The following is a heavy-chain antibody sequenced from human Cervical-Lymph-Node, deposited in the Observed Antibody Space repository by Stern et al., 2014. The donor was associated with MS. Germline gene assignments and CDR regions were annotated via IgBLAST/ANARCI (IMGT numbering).Heavy chain of an antibody. CDR2: ITYDGSNK. CDR1: GFTFSSYA. V-gene: IGHV3-30-3*01. Sequence: QVQLVESGGGVVQPGRSLRLSCAASGFTFSSYAMHWVRQAPGKGLEWAAVITYDGSNKYYADSVNGRFTISRDDSKNTVYLQMNSLRAEDSAVFYCARQRIPGGYYYGMDVWGQGTTVTVSS. D-gene: IGHD1-1*01. J-gene: IGHJ6*02. CDR3: ARQRIPGGYYYGMDV.